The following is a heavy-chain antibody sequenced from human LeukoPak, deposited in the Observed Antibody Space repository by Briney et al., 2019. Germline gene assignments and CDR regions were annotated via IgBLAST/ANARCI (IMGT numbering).Heavy chain of an antibody. V-gene: IGHV1-18*01. CDR2: ISAYNGNT. D-gene: IGHD6-13*01. CDR1: GYTFPSYG. CDR3: ARSRDIAAAGTLV. Sequence: ASVKVSCKASGYTFPSYGISGVRQPAGQGREWMGWISAYNGNTNYTQKLQGRVTMTTDTSTSTAYMKVRSLRSDDTAVYYCARSRDIAAAGTLVWGQGTRVTVSS. J-gene: IGHJ4*02.